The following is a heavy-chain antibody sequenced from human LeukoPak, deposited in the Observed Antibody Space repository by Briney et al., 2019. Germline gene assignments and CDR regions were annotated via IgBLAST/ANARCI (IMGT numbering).Heavy chain of an antibody. V-gene: IGHV3-23*01. CDR3: AKDSTVTSLGY. D-gene: IGHD4-17*01. CDR1: GFTFSSYA. CDR2: ISGSGGST. Sequence: GGSLRLSCAASGFTFSSYAMSWVRQAPGKGLEWGSAISGSGGSTYYADSVKGRFTISRDNSKNTLYLQMNSLRAEDTAVYYCAKDSTVTSLGYWGQGTLVTVSS. J-gene: IGHJ4*02.